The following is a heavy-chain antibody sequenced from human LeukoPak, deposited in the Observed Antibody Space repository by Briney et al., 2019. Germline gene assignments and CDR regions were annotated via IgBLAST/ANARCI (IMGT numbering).Heavy chain of an antibody. J-gene: IGHJ5*02. V-gene: IGHV3-53*01. D-gene: IGHD5-12*01. CDR1: GFTVSSNY. Sequence: GGSLRLSCAASGFTVSSNYMSWVRQAPGKGLEWVSVIYSGGSTYYADSVKGRFTISRDNSKNTLYLQMNSLRAEDTAVYYCANYNGDYRRFDPWGQGTLVSVSS. CDR2: IYSGGST. CDR3: ANYNGDYRRFDP.